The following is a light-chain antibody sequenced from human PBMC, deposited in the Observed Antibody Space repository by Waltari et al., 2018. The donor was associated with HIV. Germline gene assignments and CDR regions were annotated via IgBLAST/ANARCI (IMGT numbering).Light chain of an antibody. CDR1: SSIIGSNA. CDR3: ASWDDSLSALL. CDR2: SDN. Sequence: QSVLTQPPSASGTPGQRVTISCSGSSSIIGSNAVNWFQHLPGTAPRLLIHSDNQRPSGVPDRVSGSKSGTSASLAITGLQSEDEAVYYCASWDDSLSALLFGGGTRLTVL. J-gene: IGLJ2*01. V-gene: IGLV1-44*01.